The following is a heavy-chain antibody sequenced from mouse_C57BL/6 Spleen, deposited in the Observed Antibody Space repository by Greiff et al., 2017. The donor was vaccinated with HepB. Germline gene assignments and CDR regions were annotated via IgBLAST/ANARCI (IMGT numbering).Heavy chain of an antibody. CDR1: GYTFTSYG. CDR2: IYPRSGNT. D-gene: IGHD1-1*01. Sequence: VMLVESGAELARPGASVKLSCKASGYTFTSYGISWVKQRTGQGLEWIGEIYPRSGNTYYNEKFKGKATLTADKSSSTAYMELRSLTSEDSAVYFCARQTTVVARYYAMDYWGQGTSVTVSS. V-gene: IGHV1-81*01. J-gene: IGHJ4*01. CDR3: ARQTTVVARYYAMDY.